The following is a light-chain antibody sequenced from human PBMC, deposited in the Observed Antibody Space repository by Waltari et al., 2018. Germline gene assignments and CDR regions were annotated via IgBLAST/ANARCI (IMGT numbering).Light chain of an antibody. J-gene: IGKJ3*01. CDR1: QRISSY. CDR2: GAS. Sequence: DIQMTQSPSFLSASVGDRVTITCRASQRISSYLNWYQMKPGKAPELLIYGASTVQSGVPSRFSGSGFGTDFTLTISSLQPEDFATYYCQQTYSLITFGPGTKVDVK. CDR3: QQTYSLIT. V-gene: IGKV1-39*01.